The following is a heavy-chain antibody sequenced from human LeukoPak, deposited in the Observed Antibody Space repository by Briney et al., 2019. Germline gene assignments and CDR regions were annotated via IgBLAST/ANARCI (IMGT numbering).Heavy chain of an antibody. CDR2: IYPGDSDT. V-gene: IGHV5-51*01. CDR1: GYSFTSYW. D-gene: IGHD6-19*01. CDR3: ARLGGSGWYLDYYYGMDV. Sequence: GESLQISCKGSGYSFTSYWIGWVRQMPGKGLEWMGIIYPGDSDTRYSPSFQGQVTISADKSISTAYLQWSSLKASDTAMYYCARLGGSGWYLDYYYGMDVWGQGTTVTVSS. J-gene: IGHJ6*02.